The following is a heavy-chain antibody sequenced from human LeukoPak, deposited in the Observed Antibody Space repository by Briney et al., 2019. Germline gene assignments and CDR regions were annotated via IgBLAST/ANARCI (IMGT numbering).Heavy chain of an antibody. D-gene: IGHD1-1*01. Sequence: ASVKVSCKASGYTFTSYGISWVRQAPGQGLEWMGWISAYNGNTNYAQKLQGRVTMTTDTPTSTAYMELRSLRSDDTAVYYCARDVSTTGTYYFDYWGQGTLVTVSS. V-gene: IGHV1-18*01. CDR1: GYTFTSYG. J-gene: IGHJ4*02. CDR2: ISAYNGNT. CDR3: ARDVSTTGTYYFDY.